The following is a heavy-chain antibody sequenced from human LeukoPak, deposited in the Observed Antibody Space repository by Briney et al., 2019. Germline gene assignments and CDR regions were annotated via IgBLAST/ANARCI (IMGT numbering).Heavy chain of an antibody. D-gene: IGHD6-19*01. CDR2: INPNSGGT. CDR3: ARHGAVAEVDY. J-gene: IGHJ4*02. V-gene: IGHV1-2*02. CDR1: GYTFTSYD. Sequence: ASVKVSCKASGYTFTSYDINWVRQATGQGLEWMGWINPNSGGTNYAQKFQGRVTMTRDTSISTAYMELSRLRSDDTAVYYCARHGAVAEVDYWGQGTLVTVSS.